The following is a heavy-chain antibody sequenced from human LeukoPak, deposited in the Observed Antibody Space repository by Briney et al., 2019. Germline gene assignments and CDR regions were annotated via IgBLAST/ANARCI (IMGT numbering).Heavy chain of an antibody. V-gene: IGHV1-2*02. J-gene: IGHJ4*02. Sequence: ASVKVSCKASGYTFTGYYMHWVRRAPGQGLEWMGWINPNSGGTNYAQRFQGSVTMTRDTSISTAYMELSRLRSDDTAVYYCARSSYSSGWSDYWGQGTLVTVSS. CDR2: INPNSGGT. CDR1: GYTFTGYY. CDR3: ARSSYSSGWSDY. D-gene: IGHD6-19*01.